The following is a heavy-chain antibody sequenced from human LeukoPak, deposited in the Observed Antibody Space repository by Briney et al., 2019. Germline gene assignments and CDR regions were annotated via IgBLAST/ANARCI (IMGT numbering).Heavy chain of an antibody. CDR2: IWYDGSNK. CDR3: ARWDSSGFDY. V-gene: IGHV3-33*08. CDR1: GVTFSSHW. D-gene: IGHD6-19*01. J-gene: IGHJ4*02. Sequence: PGGSLRLSCAASGVTFSSHWMSWVRQAPGKGLEWVAVIWYDGSNKYYADSVKGRFTISRDNSKSTLYLEMNSLRAEDTAVYYCARWDSSGFDYWGQGTLVTVSS.